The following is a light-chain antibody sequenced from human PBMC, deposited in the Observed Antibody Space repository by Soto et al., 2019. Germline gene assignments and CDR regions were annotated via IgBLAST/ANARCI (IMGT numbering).Light chain of an antibody. V-gene: IGKV3-20*01. CDR3: QQYGSSPRT. Sequence: ETVLTQSPGTLSLYPGERATLSCRASQSVISTYLAWYQQKPGQHPRLLIYGAASRAAGIPDRFSGSGSGTDFTLTIIRLEPEDVAVYYCQQYGSSPRTFGQGTKVDIK. J-gene: IGKJ1*01. CDR2: GAA. CDR1: QSVISTY.